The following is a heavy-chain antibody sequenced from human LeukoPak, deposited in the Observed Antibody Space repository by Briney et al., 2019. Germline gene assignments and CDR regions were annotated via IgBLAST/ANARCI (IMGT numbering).Heavy chain of an antibody. D-gene: IGHD5-18*01. J-gene: IGHJ5*02. Sequence: ASVKVSCKASGYTFTSYGISWVRQAPGQGLEWMGWISAYNGNTNYAQKLQGRGTMTTDTSTSTAYMELRSLRSDDTAVYYCARDYKGVDTAMVHFNWFDPWGQGTLVTVSS. V-gene: IGHV1-18*01. CDR1: GYTFTSYG. CDR3: ARDYKGVDTAMVHFNWFDP. CDR2: ISAYNGNT.